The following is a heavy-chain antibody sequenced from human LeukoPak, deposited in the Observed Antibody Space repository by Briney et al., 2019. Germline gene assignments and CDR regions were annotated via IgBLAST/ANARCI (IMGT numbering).Heavy chain of an antibody. CDR3: ARVVAAGAYYFDY. J-gene: IGHJ4*02. D-gene: IGHD6-13*01. V-gene: IGHV3-21*01. Sequence: PGGSLRLSCAASGFTFSSHSMNWVRQAPGKGLEWVSSISSSSSHIYYADSVKGRFTISRDNAKNSLYLQMNSLRAEDTAVYYCARVVAAGAYYFDYWGQGTLVTVSS. CDR1: GFTFSSHS. CDR2: ISSSSSHI.